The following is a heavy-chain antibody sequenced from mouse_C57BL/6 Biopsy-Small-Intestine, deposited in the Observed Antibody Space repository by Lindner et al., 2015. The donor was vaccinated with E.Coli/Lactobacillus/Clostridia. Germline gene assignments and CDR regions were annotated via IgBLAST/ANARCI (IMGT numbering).Heavy chain of an antibody. CDR3: ARSYYDYLDY. J-gene: IGHJ2*01. V-gene: IGHV1-42*01. Sequence: VQLQESGPELVKPGASVKMSCKASGYSFTGYYMNWVKQSPEKRLEWIGEINPISGGTAYNQKFKAKATLTVDESSSTAYKQLKSLTSEDSAVYYCARSYYDYLDYLGQGTTLTVSS. CDR1: GYSFTGYY. CDR2: INPISGGT. D-gene: IGHD2-4*01.